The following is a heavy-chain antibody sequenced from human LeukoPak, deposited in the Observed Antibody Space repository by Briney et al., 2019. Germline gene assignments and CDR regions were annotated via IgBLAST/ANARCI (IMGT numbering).Heavy chain of an antibody. CDR2: INHSGST. J-gene: IGHJ4*02. D-gene: IGHD6-19*01. CDR3: ARGDLRQWLVYAGGEKKTFDY. CDR1: GGSISSSSYY. V-gene: IGHV4-39*07. Sequence: PSETLSLTCTVSGGSISSSSYYWGWIRQPPGKGLEWIGEINHSGSTNYNPSLKSRVTISVDTSKNQFSLKLSSVTAADTAVYYCARGDLRQWLVYAGGEKKTFDYWGQGTLVTVSS.